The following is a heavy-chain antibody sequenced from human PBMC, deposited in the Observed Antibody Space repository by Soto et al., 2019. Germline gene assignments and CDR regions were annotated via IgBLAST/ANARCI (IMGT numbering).Heavy chain of an antibody. CDR1: GGSISSYY. J-gene: IGHJ6*03. V-gene: IGHV4-59*01. Sequence: SETLSLTCTVSGGSISSYYWSWIRQPPGKGLEWIGYIYYSGSTNYNPSLKSRVTISVDTSKNQFSLKLSSVTAADTAVYYCEXVPSIQHYXYYMDVWGKGTTVTVSS. CDR3: EXVPSIQHYXYYMDV. D-gene: IGHD1-1*01. CDR2: IYYSGST.